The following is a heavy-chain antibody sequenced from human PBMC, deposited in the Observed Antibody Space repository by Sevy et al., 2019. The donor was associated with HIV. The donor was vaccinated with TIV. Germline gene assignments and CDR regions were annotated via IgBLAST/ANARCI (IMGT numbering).Heavy chain of an antibody. D-gene: IGHD3-10*01. CDR1: GYSITSGYL. J-gene: IGHJ4*02. Sequence: SETLSLTCAVSGYSITSGYLWGWIRQPPGKGLEWIGSVFHSGSTYYNPSLNSRVIISVDTSKNQFSLKLNSVTAAATAVYYCARHSHGSGTYYVPFDSWGQGTLVTVSS. CDR3: ARHSHGSGTYYVPFDS. V-gene: IGHV4-38-2*01. CDR2: VFHSGST.